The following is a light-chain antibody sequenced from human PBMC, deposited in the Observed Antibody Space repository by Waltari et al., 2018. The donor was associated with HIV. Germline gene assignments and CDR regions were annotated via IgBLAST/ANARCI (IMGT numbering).Light chain of an antibody. Sequence: DIVMTQSPDSLSVSLGERATIECKSTQNLLFNNSNYLAWYQQKPGQPPKLLTYWSSVRESGVPDLFSASGARAAFTLTISSLQAEDVAVYYCQQYFQIPWTFGQGTWVEVK. CDR3: QQYFQIPWT. V-gene: IGKV4-1*01. CDR1: QNLLFNNSNY. J-gene: IGKJ1*01. CDR2: WSS.